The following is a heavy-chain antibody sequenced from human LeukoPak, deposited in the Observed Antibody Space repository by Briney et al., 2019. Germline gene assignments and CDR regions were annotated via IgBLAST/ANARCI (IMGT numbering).Heavy chain of an antibody. CDR3: AKDRESSSWYDY. Sequence: GGSLRLSCAASGFSVSNNYMNWVRQAPGKGLEWVSVISESGGRTYYVDSVKGRFTISRDNSKATLYLQMNSLRAEDTAVYYCAKDRESSSWYDYWGQGTLVTVSS. D-gene: IGHD6-13*01. CDR2: ISESGGRT. V-gene: IGHV3-23*01. J-gene: IGHJ4*02. CDR1: GFSVSNNY.